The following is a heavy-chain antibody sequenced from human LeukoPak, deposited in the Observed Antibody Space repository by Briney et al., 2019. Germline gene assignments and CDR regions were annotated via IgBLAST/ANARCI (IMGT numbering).Heavy chain of an antibody. Sequence: GGSLRLSCAASGFTFSSYAMHWVRQAPGKGLEWVAVISYDGSNKYYADSVKGRFTISRDNSKNTLYLQMNSLRAEDTAVYYCARDYYDYVWGSYRGYFDYWGQGTLVTVSS. CDR1: GFTFSSYA. D-gene: IGHD3-16*02. CDR2: ISYDGSNK. CDR3: ARDYYDYVWGSYRGYFDY. J-gene: IGHJ4*02. V-gene: IGHV3-30*04.